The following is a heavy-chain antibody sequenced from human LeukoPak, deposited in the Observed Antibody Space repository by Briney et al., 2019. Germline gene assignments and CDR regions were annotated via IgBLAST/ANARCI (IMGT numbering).Heavy chain of an antibody. CDR1: GYTFTSYA. Sequence: GASVKVSCKASGYTFTSYAMHWVRQAPGQRLEWMGWINAGNGNTKYSQKFQGRVTITRDTSASTAYMELSSLRSDDTAVYYCARDSYSSGWHPMGYWGQGTRVTVSS. CDR3: ARDSYSSGWHPMGY. V-gene: IGHV1-3*01. CDR2: INAGNGNT. D-gene: IGHD6-19*01. J-gene: IGHJ4*02.